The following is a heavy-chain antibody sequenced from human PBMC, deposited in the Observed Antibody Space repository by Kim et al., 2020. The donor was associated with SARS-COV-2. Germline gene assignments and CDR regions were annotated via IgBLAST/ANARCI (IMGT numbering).Heavy chain of an antibody. CDR2: ISYDGSNK. CDR1: GFTFSSYA. J-gene: IGHJ2*01. CDR3: ARVAIAAAADWYFDL. D-gene: IGHD6-13*01. Sequence: GGSLRLSCAASGFTFSSYAMHWVRQAPGKGLEWVAVISYDGSNKYYADSVKGRFTISRDNSKNTLYLQMNSLRAEDTAVYYCARVAIAAAADWYFDLWGRGTLVTVSS. V-gene: IGHV3-30-3*01.